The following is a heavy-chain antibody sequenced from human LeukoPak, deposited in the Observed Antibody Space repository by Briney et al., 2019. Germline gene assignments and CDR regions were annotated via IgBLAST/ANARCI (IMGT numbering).Heavy chain of an antibody. D-gene: IGHD3-22*01. CDR1: GGTFSSYA. Sequence: SVKVSCKASGGTFSSYAISWVRQAPGQGLEWMGGIIPIFGTANYAQKFQGRVTITADESTSTAYMELSSLRSEDTAVYYCARPYDSSVSDAFDIWGQGTMVTVSS. CDR3: ARPYDSSVSDAFDI. CDR2: IIPIFGTA. V-gene: IGHV1-69*01. J-gene: IGHJ3*02.